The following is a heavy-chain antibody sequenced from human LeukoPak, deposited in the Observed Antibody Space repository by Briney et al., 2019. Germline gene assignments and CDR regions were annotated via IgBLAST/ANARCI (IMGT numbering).Heavy chain of an antibody. CDR1: GGSFSGYY. CDR3: ARAAGLRGYSYGPRLQH. Sequence: SETLSLTCAVYGGSFSGYYWSWLRQPPGKGLEWVGEINHSGSTNYNTSLKSRVTISVDTSKNQFSLELSSVTAADTAVYYCARAAGLRGYSYGPRLQHWGQGTLVTVSS. CDR2: INHSGST. D-gene: IGHD5-18*01. V-gene: IGHV4-34*01. J-gene: IGHJ1*01.